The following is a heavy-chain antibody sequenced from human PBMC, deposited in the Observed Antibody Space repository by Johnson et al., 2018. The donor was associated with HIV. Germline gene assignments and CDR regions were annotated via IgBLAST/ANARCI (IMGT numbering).Heavy chain of an antibody. D-gene: IGHD6-19*01. Sequence: VQLVESGGGVVQSGRSLRLSCAASGFTVSSNYMSWVRQAPGKGLEWVSGITWNSGSIGYADSVRGRFTISRDNAKNSLYLQMNSLRAEDTALYFCVKDGSSAWYGPGAFDMWGQGTMVTVSS. V-gene: IGHV3-9*01. CDR1: GFTVSSNY. CDR3: VKDGSSAWYGPGAFDM. J-gene: IGHJ3*02. CDR2: ITWNSGSI.